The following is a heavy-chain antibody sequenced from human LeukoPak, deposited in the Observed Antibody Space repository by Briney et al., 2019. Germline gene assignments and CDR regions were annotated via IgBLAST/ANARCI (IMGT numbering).Heavy chain of an antibody. CDR2: IWYGGSNK. CDR1: GFTFSSYG. D-gene: IGHD6-19*01. V-gene: IGHV3-33*06. J-gene: IGHJ3*02. CDR3: AKDISGWYGSFAFDI. Sequence: GRSLRLSCAASGFTFSSYGMHWVRRAPGKGLEWVAVIWYGGSNKYYADSVKGRFTISRDNSKNTLYLQMNSLRAEDTAVYYCAKDISGWYGSFAFDIWGQGTMVTVSS.